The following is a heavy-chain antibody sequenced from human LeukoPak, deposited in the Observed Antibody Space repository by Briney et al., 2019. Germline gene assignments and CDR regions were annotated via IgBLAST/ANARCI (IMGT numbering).Heavy chain of an antibody. J-gene: IGHJ4*02. V-gene: IGHV4-39*01. D-gene: IGHD4/OR15-4a*01. Sequence: PSETLSLTCTVSGGSISSSSYYWGWIRQPPGKGLERIGSIYYSGSTYYNPSLKSRVTISVDTSKNQFSLKLSSVTAADTAVYYCARGSVYGALYYFDYWGQGTLVTVSS. CDR1: GGSISSSSYY. CDR2: IYYSGST. CDR3: ARGSVYGALYYFDY.